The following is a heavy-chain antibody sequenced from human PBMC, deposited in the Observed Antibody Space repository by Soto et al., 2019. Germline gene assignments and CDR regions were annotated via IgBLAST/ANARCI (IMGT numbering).Heavy chain of an antibody. J-gene: IGHJ4*02. Sequence: QVQLVESGGGLVKPGSLRLSCAASGFSFSDYQMSWIRQAPGKGLEWVSYSSSRSTTIYYADSVKSRFTVSRDNARNSLYWHMNSLRAEDTAVDYCARISSSSLLDYWGQGALVTVSS. V-gene: IGHV3-11*01. CDR2: SSSRSTTI. D-gene: IGHD6-6*01. CDR3: ARISSSSLLDY. CDR1: GFSFSDYQ.